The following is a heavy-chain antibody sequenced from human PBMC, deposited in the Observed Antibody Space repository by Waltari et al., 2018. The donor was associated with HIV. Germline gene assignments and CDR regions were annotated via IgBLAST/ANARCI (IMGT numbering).Heavy chain of an antibody. D-gene: IGHD4-17*01. Sequence: EVQLVESGGGLVKPGGSLRLSCAASGFPFSRFSLTRVRQAPGKGLEWVSSISSTTSYIYYADSVKGRFTMSRDNAKNSLYLQMNSLRVEDTAVYYCARDYGDFGSSAFDIWGQGTMVTVSS. J-gene: IGHJ3*02. V-gene: IGHV3-21*01. CDR2: ISSTTSYI. CDR1: GFPFSRFS. CDR3: ARDYGDFGSSAFDI.